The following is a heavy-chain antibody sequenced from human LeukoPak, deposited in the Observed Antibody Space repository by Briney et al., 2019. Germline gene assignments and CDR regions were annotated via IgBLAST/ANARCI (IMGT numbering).Heavy chain of an antibody. CDR2: ISDSGGKT. CDR1: GFTFSSYE. Sequence: GGSLRLSCAASGFTFSSYEMNWVRQAPGKGLEWVSGISDSGGKTDSADSVKGRFTISRDNSKNSLYLQMSSLRAEDTAVYYCARDPRGSEYSHFDSWGQGTLVTVSS. D-gene: IGHD3-10*01. CDR3: ARDPRGSEYSHFDS. J-gene: IGHJ4*02. V-gene: IGHV3-48*03.